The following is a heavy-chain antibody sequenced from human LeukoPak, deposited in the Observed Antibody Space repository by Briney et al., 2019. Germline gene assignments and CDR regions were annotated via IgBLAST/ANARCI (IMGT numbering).Heavy chain of an antibody. CDR2: INSDGSST. Sequence: GGSLRLSCAASGFTFSSYWMHWVRQAPGKGLVWVSRINSDGSSTSYADSVKGRFTISRDNAKNTLYLQMNSLGAEDTAVYYCARAPGYYDSSGYFSFDYWGQGTLVTVSS. CDR1: GFTFSSYW. CDR3: ARAPGYYDSSGYFSFDY. J-gene: IGHJ4*02. D-gene: IGHD3-22*01. V-gene: IGHV3-74*01.